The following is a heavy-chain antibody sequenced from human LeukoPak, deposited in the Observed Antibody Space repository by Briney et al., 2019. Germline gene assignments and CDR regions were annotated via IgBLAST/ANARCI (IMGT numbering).Heavy chain of an antibody. CDR1: GFTVSNNY. J-gene: IGHJ6*02. CDR3: ARDTEYYDFWSGYYYYYGMDV. Sequence: GGSLRLSCAASGFTVSNNYMSWVRQAPGKGLEWVANIKQDGSEKYYVDSVKGRFTISRDNAKNSLYLQMNSLRAEDTAVYYCARDTEYYDFWSGYYYYYGMDVWGQGTTVTVSS. CDR2: IKQDGSEK. V-gene: IGHV3-7*01. D-gene: IGHD3-3*01.